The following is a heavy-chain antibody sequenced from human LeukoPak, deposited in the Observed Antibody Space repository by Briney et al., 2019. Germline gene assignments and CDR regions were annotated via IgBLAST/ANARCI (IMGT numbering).Heavy chain of an antibody. CDR2: IYYSGST. V-gene: IGHV4-59*08. J-gene: IGHJ5*02. Sequence: SETLSLTCTVSGGSISSYYWSWIRQPPGKGLEWIGYIYYSGSTNYNPSLKSRVTISVDTSKNQFSLKLSSVAAADTAVYYCARRSDWFDPWGQGTLVTVSS. CDR1: GGSISSYY. CDR3: ARRSDWFDP.